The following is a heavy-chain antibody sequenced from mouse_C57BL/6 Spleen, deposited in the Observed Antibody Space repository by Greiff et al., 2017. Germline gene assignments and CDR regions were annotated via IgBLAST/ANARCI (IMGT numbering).Heavy chain of an antibody. CDR2: ISSGGSYT. D-gene: IGHD2-4*01. V-gene: IGHV5-6*01. Sequence: EVQLVESGGDLVKPGGSLKLSCAASGFTFSSYGMSWVRQTPDKRLEWVATISSGGSYTYYPDSVKGRFTISRDNAKNTLYLQMSSLKSEDTAMYYCASYDYDDWYFDVWGTGTTVTVSS. CDR3: ASYDYDDWYFDV. J-gene: IGHJ1*03. CDR1: GFTFSSYG.